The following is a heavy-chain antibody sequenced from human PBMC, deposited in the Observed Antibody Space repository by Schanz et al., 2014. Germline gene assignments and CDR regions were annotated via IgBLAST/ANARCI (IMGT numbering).Heavy chain of an antibody. CDR2: IRFDGSKK. Sequence: QVQLVESGGGVVQPGGSLRLSCAASGFTFSTYGMHWVRQAPGKGLQWVAFIRFDGSKKYYADSVKGRFTISRDNSKNTLYLQMNSLRPEDTAVYYCAKEGSIYWDRSVDYWGQGTLVTVSS. V-gene: IGHV3-30*02. J-gene: IGHJ4*02. CDR3: AKEGSIYWDRSVDY. D-gene: IGHD1-26*01. CDR1: GFTFSTYG.